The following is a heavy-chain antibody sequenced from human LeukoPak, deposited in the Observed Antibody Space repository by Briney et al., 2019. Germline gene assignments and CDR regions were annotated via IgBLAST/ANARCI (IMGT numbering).Heavy chain of an antibody. CDR2: ISYDGSKT. J-gene: IGHJ5*02. V-gene: IGHV3-30-3*01. Sequence: GGSLRLSCAASGFTLRNYAMHWVRHAPGKGLEWVAVISYDGSKTYYADSVKGRFTISRDNSKNTLYLQINSLRVEDTAVYYYARGGQLATWGQGTLVTVSS. CDR1: GFTLRNYA. D-gene: IGHD6-13*01. CDR3: ARGGQLAT.